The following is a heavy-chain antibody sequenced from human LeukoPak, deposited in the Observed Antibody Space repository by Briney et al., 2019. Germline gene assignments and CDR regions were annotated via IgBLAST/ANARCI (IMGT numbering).Heavy chain of an antibody. V-gene: IGHV3-48*03. J-gene: IGHJ4*02. CDR1: GFSFSGYE. CDR3: VRENLAYEV. CDR2: ISSSSGSTI. D-gene: IGHD3-22*01. Sequence: PGRSLRLSCAASGFSFSGYEMNWVRQAPGKGLEWISYISSSSGSTIYYADSVKGRFTTSRDNAKNSLYLQMNSLRAEDTAVYYCVRENLAYEVWGQGTLVTVSS.